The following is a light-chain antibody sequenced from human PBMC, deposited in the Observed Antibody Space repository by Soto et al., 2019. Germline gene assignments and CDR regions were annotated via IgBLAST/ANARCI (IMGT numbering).Light chain of an antibody. J-gene: IGKJ4*01. Sequence: EIVMTQSPATLSVSRGERATLSCRANQAISSNLAWYQQKPGQAPRLLIYGASTRATGIPDRFSGSGSGTEFTLTISSLQSEDFAVYDCQHYNNWLGTFGGGTKVEIK. V-gene: IGKV3-15*01. CDR3: QHYNNWLGT. CDR2: GAS. CDR1: QAISSN.